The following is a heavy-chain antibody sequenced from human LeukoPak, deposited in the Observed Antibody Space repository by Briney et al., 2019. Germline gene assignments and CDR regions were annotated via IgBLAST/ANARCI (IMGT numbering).Heavy chain of an antibody. CDR3: ARGGYYDSSGYYQWNWFDP. V-gene: IGHV4-34*01. CDR1: GGSFSGYY. CDR2: INHSGST. Sequence: SETLSLTCGVYGGSFSGYYWSWIRQPPGKGLEWIGEINHSGSTNYNPSLKSRVTISVDTSKNQFSLKLSSVTAADTAVYYCARGGYYDSSGYYQWNWFDPWGQGTLVTVSS. J-gene: IGHJ5*02. D-gene: IGHD3-22*01.